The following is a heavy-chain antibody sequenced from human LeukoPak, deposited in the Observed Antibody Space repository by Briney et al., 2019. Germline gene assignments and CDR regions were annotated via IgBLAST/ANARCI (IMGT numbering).Heavy chain of an antibody. D-gene: IGHD3-22*01. CDR1: EFSVGSNY. Sequence: GGSLRLSCAASEFSVGSNYMTWVRQAPGKGLEWVSLIYSGGSTYYADSVKGRFTISRDNSKNSLYLQMNSLRAEDTALYYCARDSVPNYYDSSGYYASVDYWGQGTLVTVSS. CDR2: IYSGGST. J-gene: IGHJ4*02. V-gene: IGHV3-66*01. CDR3: ARDSVPNYYDSSGYYASVDY.